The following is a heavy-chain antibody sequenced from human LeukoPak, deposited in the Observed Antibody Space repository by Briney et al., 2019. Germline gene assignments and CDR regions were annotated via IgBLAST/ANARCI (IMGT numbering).Heavy chain of an antibody. CDR3: ARRDSNGYYED. V-gene: IGHV3-53*01. Sequence: PVRTLRLSCAPSGFTVRSNYVSSVPEAPRRGLEWVSIIFPAGTTYYADSVKGGFTNSRDNSGDTLYLQMNSLRAEDTSVYYGARRDSNGYYEDWGQGTLVTVSS. J-gene: IGHJ4*02. D-gene: IGHD3-22*01. CDR2: IFPAGTT. CDR1: GFTVRSNY.